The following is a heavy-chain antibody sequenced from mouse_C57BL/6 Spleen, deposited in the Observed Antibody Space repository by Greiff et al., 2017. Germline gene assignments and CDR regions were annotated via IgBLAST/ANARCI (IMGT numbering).Heavy chain of an antibody. CDR3: ARLELWSSYYFDY. J-gene: IGHJ2*01. V-gene: IGHV1-26*01. Sequence: EVQLQQSGPELVKPGASVKISCKASGYTFTDYYMNWVKQSHGKSLEWIGDINPNNGGTSYNQKFKGKATLTVDKSSSTAYMELRSLTSEDSAVYYCARLELWSSYYFDYWGQGTTLTVSS. CDR2: INPNNGGT. CDR1: GYTFTDYY. D-gene: IGHD1-1*02.